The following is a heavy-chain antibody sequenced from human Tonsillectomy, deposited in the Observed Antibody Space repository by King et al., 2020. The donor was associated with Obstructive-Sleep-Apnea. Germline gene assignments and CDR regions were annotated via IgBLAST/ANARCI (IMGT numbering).Heavy chain of an antibody. CDR2: IYYRGST. CDR1: GASISGTYYY. D-gene: IGHD3-16*01. V-gene: IGHV4-31*03. J-gene: IGHJ4*02. CDR3: TREAVRLGEFRY. Sequence: VQLQESGPGLVKPSQTLSLTCSVSGASISGTYYYWTWIRQRPGKGLEWIGNIYYRGSTYYNSSLKSRVSISVDTSKNQFSLHLRSVTAADAAFYYCTREAVRLGEFRYWGPGTLVTVSA.